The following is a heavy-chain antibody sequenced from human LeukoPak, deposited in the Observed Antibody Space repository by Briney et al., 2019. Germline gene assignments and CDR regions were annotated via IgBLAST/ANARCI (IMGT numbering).Heavy chain of an antibody. CDR1: GGSISSSSYY. Sequence: KASETLSLTCTVSGGSISSSSYYWGWIRQPPGKGLEWIGSIYYSGSTYYNPSLKSRVTISVDRSKNQFSLKLSSVTAADTAVYYCARDLLGGNDYWGQGTLVTVSS. D-gene: IGHD4-23*01. J-gene: IGHJ4*02. CDR2: IYYSGST. V-gene: IGHV4-39*07. CDR3: ARDLLGGNDY.